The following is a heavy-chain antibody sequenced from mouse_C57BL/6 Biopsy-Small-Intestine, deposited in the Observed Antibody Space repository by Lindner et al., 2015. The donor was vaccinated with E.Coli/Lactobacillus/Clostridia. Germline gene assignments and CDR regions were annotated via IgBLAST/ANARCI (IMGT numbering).Heavy chain of an antibody. Sequence: VQLQESGGGLVQPGRSMRLSCVASGFTFSNNWMNWVRQSPEKGLEWVAQIRLKSDNYATHYAESVKGRFTISRDDSKSSVYLQMNNLRAEDTGIYFCTDITAVVADYWGQGTTLTVSS. CDR1: GFTFSNNW. D-gene: IGHD1-1*01. CDR3: TDITAVVADY. CDR2: IRLKSDNYAT. V-gene: IGHV6-3*01. J-gene: IGHJ2*01.